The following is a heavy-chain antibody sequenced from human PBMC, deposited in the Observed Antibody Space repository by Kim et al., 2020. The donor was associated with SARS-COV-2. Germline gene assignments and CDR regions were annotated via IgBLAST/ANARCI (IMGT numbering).Heavy chain of an antibody. CDR2: IKQDGSGK. J-gene: IGHJ4*02. Sequence: GGSLRLSCAASGFMFPNFGMNWVRQAPGKGLEWVASIKQDGSGKYYVDSVKGRFTISRDNDENSLYLQMNSLRAEDTAVYYCTRGRGADSWGQGTLVTVSS. CDR1: GFMFPNFG. V-gene: IGHV3-7*01. CDR3: TRGRGADS.